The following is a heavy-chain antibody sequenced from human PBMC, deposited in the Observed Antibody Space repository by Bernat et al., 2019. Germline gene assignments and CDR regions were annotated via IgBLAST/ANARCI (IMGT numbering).Heavy chain of an antibody. V-gene: IGHV2-70*11. D-gene: IGHD2/OR15-2a*01. CDR1: GFSLSTSGMC. J-gene: IGHJ6*02. Sequence: LVKPTQTLTLTCTFSGFSLSTSGMCVSWIRQPPGKALEWLARIDWDDDKYYSTSLKTRLTISKDTSKNQVVLTMTNMDPVDTATYYCARFYFTSPYYYGMDVWGQGTTVTVSS. CDR3: ARFYFTSPYYYGMDV. CDR2: IDWDDDK.